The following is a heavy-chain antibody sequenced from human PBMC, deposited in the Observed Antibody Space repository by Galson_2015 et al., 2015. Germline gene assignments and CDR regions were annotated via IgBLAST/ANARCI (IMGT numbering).Heavy chain of an antibody. J-gene: IGHJ6*02. D-gene: IGHD3-3*01. V-gene: IGHV3-7*03. CDR3: ARAERTTIFGVVIIVGMGV. CDR2: IKQDGSEK. Sequence: SLRLSCAASRFTFSNYWMSWVRQAPGKGLEWVANIKQDGSEKYYVDSVEGRFTISRDNAKNSLYLQMNSLRAEDTAVYYCARAERTTIFGVVIIVGMGVWGQGTTVTVSS. CDR1: RFTFSNYW.